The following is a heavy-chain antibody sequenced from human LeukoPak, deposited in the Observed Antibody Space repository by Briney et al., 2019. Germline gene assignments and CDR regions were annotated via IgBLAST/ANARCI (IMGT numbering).Heavy chain of an antibody. D-gene: IGHD5-18*01. CDR3: ARSGLPPRQIQLWLEVAFDI. J-gene: IGHJ3*02. Sequence: GASVKVSCKASGYTFTSYGISWVRQAPGQGLEWMGWISAYNGNTNYAQKLQGRVTMTTDTSTSTAYMELRSLRSEDTAVYYCARSGLPPRQIQLWLEVAFDIWGQGTMVTVSS. CDR1: GYTFTSYG. V-gene: IGHV1-18*01. CDR2: ISAYNGNT.